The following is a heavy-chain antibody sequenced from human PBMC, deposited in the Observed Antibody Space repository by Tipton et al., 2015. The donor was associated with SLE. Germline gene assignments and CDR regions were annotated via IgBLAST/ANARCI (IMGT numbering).Heavy chain of an antibody. J-gene: IGHJ4*02. CDR3: ARERDGGVIPD. V-gene: IGHV3-74*01. Sequence: GSLRLSCAVSGFTFSSYWMHWVRQAPGKGLVWVSRINSDGSSTSYADSVKGRFTISRDNAKNTLYLQMNSLRAEDTAVYYCARERDGGVIPDWGQGTLVTVSS. CDR2: INSDGSST. CDR1: GFTFSSYW. D-gene: IGHD3-3*01.